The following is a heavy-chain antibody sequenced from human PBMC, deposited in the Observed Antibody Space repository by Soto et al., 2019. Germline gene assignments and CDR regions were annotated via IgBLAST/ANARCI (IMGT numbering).Heavy chain of an antibody. D-gene: IGHD3-3*02. Sequence: SETLSLTCAVSGGSISSGDYYWSWIRQPPGKSLEWIGCIYYSGNTYYNPSLKRRFSISVDTSKNQFSLQLSSVTVAETAVNKCARAFNRIRGPPAPFEYWGLGTLVPVSS. J-gene: IGHJ4*02. CDR3: ARAFNRIRGPPAPFEY. V-gene: IGHV4-30-4*01. CDR2: IYYSGNT. CDR1: GGSISSGDYY.